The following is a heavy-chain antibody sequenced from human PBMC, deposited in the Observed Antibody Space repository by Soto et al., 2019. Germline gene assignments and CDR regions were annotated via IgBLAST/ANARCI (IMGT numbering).Heavy chain of an antibody. D-gene: IGHD3-16*02. CDR2: IIPIFGTA. Sequence: SVKVSCKASGGTFSSYAISWVRQAPGQGLEWMGGIIPIFGTANYAQKFQGRVTITADESTSTAYMELSSLRSEDTAVYYCDSSPPITLGGVNVAVFDYWGQGTLVTVSS. J-gene: IGHJ4*02. CDR1: GGTFSSYA. V-gene: IGHV1-69*13. CDR3: DSSPPITLGGVNVAVFDY.